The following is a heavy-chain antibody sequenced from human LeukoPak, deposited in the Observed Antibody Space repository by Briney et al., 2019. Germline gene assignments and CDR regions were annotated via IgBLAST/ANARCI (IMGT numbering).Heavy chain of an antibody. J-gene: IGHJ4*02. CDR3: ARDGTYGSGSYFDY. Sequence: GASVKVSCKASGGTLSSYAISWVRQAPAQGLEWMGRIIPILGIANYAQKFQGRVTITADKSTSTAYMELSSLRSEDTAVYYCARDGTYGSGSYFDYWGQGTLVTVSS. CDR2: IIPILGIA. CDR1: GGTLSSYA. V-gene: IGHV1-69*04. D-gene: IGHD3-10*01.